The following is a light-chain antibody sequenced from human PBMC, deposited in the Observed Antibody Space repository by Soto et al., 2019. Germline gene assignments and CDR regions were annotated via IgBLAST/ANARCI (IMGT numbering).Light chain of an antibody. J-gene: IGLJ1*01. CDR3: SSYTSSSTLGV. Sequence: QSALTQPASVSGSPGQSITISCTGTSSVVGGYNYVSWYQQHPGKAPKLMIYEVSNRPSGVSDRFSGSKSGNTASLTISGLQAEDEADYYCSSYTSSSTLGVFGTGTKLTVL. CDR2: EVS. CDR1: SSVVGGYNY. V-gene: IGLV2-14*01.